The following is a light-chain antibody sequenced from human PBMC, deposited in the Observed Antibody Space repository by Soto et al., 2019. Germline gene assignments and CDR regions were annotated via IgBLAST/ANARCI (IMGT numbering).Light chain of an antibody. CDR3: CSYAGSSTPMV. J-gene: IGLJ2*01. Sequence: QSALTQPASVSGSPGQSITISCTGTSSEVGSYNLVSWYQQHPGKAPKLMIYEGSKRPSGVSNRFSGSKSGNTASLTISGLQAEDEADYYCCSYAGSSTPMVFGGGTKLTVL. CDR1: SSEVGSYNL. CDR2: EGS. V-gene: IGLV2-23*01.